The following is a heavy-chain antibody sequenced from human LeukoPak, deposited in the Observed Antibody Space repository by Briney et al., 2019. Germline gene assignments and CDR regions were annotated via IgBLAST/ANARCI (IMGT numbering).Heavy chain of an antibody. D-gene: IGHD3-3*01. Sequence: GGSLRLSCATSGFAFSDYEFSWVRQAPGKGLDWVSSITALGSMEYYAESVKGRFAISRDNTKNSLYLQMNSLRAEDTAVYYCARSRTSSGVVIMGAFDIWGQGTRVTVSS. CDR3: ARSRTSSGVVIMGAFDI. J-gene: IGHJ3*02. CDR2: ITALGSME. V-gene: IGHV3-48*03. CDR1: GFAFSDYE.